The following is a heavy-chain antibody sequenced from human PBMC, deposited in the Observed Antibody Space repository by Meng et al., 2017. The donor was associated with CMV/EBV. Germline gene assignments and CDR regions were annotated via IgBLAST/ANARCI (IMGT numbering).Heavy chain of an antibody. CDR2: ISAYNGNT. CDR3: ARGGRYYYDSSGYCDY. CDR1: GYTFTSYG. Sequence: QVRRGQSGGEVKKPGASVKVSCKASGYTFTSYGISWVRQAPGQGLEWMGWISAYNGNTNYAQKLQGRVTMTTDTSTSTAYMELRSLRSDDTAVYYCARGGRYYYDSSGYCDYWGQGTLVTVSS. J-gene: IGHJ4*02. V-gene: IGHV1-18*01. D-gene: IGHD3-22*01.